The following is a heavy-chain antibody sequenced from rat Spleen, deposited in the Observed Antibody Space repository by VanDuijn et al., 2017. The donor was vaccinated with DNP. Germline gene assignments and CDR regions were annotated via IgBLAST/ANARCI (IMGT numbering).Heavy chain of an antibody. CDR3: ARPEYLRGFAY. D-gene: IGHD2-1*01. CDR1: GFTFNDYY. V-gene: IGHV5-7*01. CDR2: ISYNGGTP. Sequence: EVLLVESDGGLVQPGRSLKLSCAVSGFTFNDYYMAWVRQAPAKGLEWVATISYNGGTPYYRDSVKGRFTISRDNAKSTLYLQMDSLRSEDTATYDCARPEYLRGFAYWGQCTLVTVSS. J-gene: IGHJ3*01.